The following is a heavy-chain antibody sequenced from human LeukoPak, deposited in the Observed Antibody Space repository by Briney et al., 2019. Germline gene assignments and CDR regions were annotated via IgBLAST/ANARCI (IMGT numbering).Heavy chain of an antibody. CDR3: ARWSDYDFWSGYQYYFDY. D-gene: IGHD3-3*01. J-gene: IGHJ4*02. CDR2: IYYSGST. Sequence: SETLSLTCAVSGGSISSGGYYWSWIRQHPGKGLEWIGYIYYSGSTYYNPSLKSRVTISVDTSKNQFSLKLSSVTAADTAVYYCARWSDYDFWSGYQYYFDYWGQGTLVTVSS. CDR1: GGSISSGGYY. V-gene: IGHV4-31*11.